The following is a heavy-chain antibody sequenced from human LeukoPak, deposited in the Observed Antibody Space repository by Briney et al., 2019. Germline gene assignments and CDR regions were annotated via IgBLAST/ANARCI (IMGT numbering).Heavy chain of an antibody. CDR3: ARADYSNYFWFDP. J-gene: IGHJ5*02. D-gene: IGHD4-11*01. V-gene: IGHV4-59*11. Sequence: SETLTLTCTVSGCTISSHYWSWIRQPPGKGLEWIGYIYYSGSTNYHPSLKSRVTISVDTSKNQFSLKLSSVTAADTAVYYCARADYSNYFWFDPWGQGTLVTVSS. CDR2: IYYSGST. CDR1: GCTISSHY.